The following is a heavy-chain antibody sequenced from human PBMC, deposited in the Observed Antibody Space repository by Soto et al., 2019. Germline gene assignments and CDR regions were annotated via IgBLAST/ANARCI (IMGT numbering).Heavy chain of an antibody. V-gene: IGHV1-18*01. CDR1: GYTFSSYG. J-gene: IGHJ6*02. CDR3: ARGGYYDSSGSRNYHYYGMNV. D-gene: IGHD3-22*01. Sequence: QVQLVQSGGEVKKPGASVKVSCKASGYTFSSYGINWVRQAPGQGLEWLGWISPYDRNTKYAHILQGRVSMTTDTSTTPAYMEVRSLRSGDPALYYCARGGYYDSSGSRNYHYYGMNVWGQGTTVTVSS. CDR2: ISPYDRNT.